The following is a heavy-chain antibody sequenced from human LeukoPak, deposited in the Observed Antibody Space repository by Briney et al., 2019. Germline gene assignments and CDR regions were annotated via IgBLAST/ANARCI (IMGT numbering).Heavy chain of an antibody. D-gene: IGHD2-21*01. Sequence: SETLSLTCTVSGGSLSGFYWSWVRQPPGKGLECIGYIHYSGSTNYVPSLKSRARISLDTPKNQFPLSLNSVTAADTAVYYCARLGLRIETHSIPDYWGLGTLVTVSS. V-gene: IGHV4-59*08. CDR3: ARLGLRIETHSIPDY. CDR2: IHYSGST. CDR1: GGSLSGFY. J-gene: IGHJ4*02.